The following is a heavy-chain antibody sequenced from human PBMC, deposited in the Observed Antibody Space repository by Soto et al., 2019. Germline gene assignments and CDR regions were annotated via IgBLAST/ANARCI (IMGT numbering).Heavy chain of an antibody. CDR1: GYSFTTSW. D-gene: IGHD3-10*01. V-gene: IGHV5-51*01. CDR2: IFPSDSDT. CDR3: ARRPGSWFDP. J-gene: IGHJ5*02. Sequence: GESLKISCRASGYSFTTSWIGWVRQMPGKGLEWMGIIFPSDSDTRYSPSFQGQVTISVDKSISTAYLQWSSLKASDTAMYYCARRPGSWFDPWGQGTLVTVSS.